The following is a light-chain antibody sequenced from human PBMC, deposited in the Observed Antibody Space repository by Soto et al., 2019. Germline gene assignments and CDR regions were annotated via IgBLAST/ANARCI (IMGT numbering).Light chain of an antibody. J-gene: IGKJ1*01. CDR2: WAS. CDR3: QQYYNTLPA. Sequence: DIVMTQSPDSLAVSLGERATINCKSSQSVLYSSTNKNYLAWYQQKPGQPPKLLIYWASTRESGVPDRFSGSGSGTDFTLTISSLQAEDVAVYYCQQYYNTLPAFGQGTKVEIK. V-gene: IGKV4-1*01. CDR1: QSVLYSSTNKNY.